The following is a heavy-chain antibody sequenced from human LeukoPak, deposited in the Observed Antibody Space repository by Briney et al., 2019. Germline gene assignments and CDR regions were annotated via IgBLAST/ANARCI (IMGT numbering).Heavy chain of an antibody. Sequence: PGGSLRLSCAASGFTFSRYEMNWVRQAPGKGLEWVSYTSSSGSTIYYADSVKGRFTISRDNAKNSLYLQINSPRSVDTAGYYCSRVLMTINYDSGDTFDYWGQGTLVRVSS. V-gene: IGHV3-48*03. CDR3: SRVLMTINYDSGDTFDY. D-gene: IGHD3-22*01. CDR1: GFTFSRYE. CDR2: TSSSGSTI. J-gene: IGHJ4*02.